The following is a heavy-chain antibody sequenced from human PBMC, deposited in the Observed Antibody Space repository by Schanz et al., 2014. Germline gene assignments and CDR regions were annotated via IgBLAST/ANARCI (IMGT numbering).Heavy chain of an antibody. Sequence: EVQLVESGGGLVQPGRSLRLSCAASGFPFNESGMLWVRQAPGKGLEWVSSISWNSGSIDYADSVKGRFTISRDNAKNSLYLQMNSLRAEDTALYYCAKDGIMVQGVIWERYFDAWGQGTLVTVSS. CDR2: ISWNSGSI. CDR1: GFPFNESG. CDR3: AKDGIMVQGVIWERYFDA. D-gene: IGHD3-10*01. V-gene: IGHV3-9*01. J-gene: IGHJ4*02.